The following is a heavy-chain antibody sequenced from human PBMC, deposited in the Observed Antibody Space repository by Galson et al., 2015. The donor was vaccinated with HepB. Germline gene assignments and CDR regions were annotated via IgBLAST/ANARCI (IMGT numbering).Heavy chain of an antibody. CDR3: ARGSPMGSDY. V-gene: IGHV1-69*04. J-gene: IGHJ4*02. D-gene: IGHD3-10*01. CDR1: NSAA. CDR2: IIPILGIA. Sequence: NSAAWNWIRQSPSRGLEWMGRIIPILGIANYAQKFQGRVTITADKSTSTAYMELSSLRSEDTAMYYCARGSPMGSDYWGQGTLVTVSS.